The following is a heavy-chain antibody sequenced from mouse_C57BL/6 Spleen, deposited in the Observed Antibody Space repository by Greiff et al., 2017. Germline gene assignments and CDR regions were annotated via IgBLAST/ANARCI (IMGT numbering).Heavy chain of an antibody. Sequence: QVQLQQSGAELVRPGTSVKVSCKASGYAFTNYLIEWVKQRPGQGLEWIGVINPGSGGTNYNEKFKGKATLTADKSSSTAYMRLSSLTSEDSAVYFCARGDYDEGGFAYWGQGTLVTVSA. D-gene: IGHD2-4*01. CDR1: GYAFTNYL. CDR3: ARGDYDEGGFAY. J-gene: IGHJ3*01. V-gene: IGHV1-54*01. CDR2: INPGSGGT.